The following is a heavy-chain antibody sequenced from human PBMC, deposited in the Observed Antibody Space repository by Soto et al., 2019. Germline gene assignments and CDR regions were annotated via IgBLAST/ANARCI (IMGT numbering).Heavy chain of an antibody. Sequence: QITLKESGPTLVKPTQPLTLTCTFSGFSLSTSGVGVGWIRQPPGKALGWLALIYCNDDKRYSPSLKSRLTNTKDTPKSQVVLTMTNMDPVDTATYYCAHLEMAISSGGFDLWGRGTLVTVSS. CDR2: IYCNDDK. CDR1: GFSLSTSGVG. V-gene: IGHV2-5*01. CDR3: AHLEMAISSGGFDL. D-gene: IGHD2-21*01. J-gene: IGHJ2*01.